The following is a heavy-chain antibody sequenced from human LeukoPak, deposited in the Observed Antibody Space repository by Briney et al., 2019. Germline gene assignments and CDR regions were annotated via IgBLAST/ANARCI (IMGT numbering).Heavy chain of an antibody. D-gene: IGHD4-17*01. CDR1: GGSISSGGYY. CDR2: IYYSGST. V-gene: IGHV4-31*03. Sequence: SETLSLTCTVSGGSISSGGYYWSWIRQHPGKGLEWIGYIYYSGSTYYNPSLKSRVTISVDTSKNQFSQKLSSVTAADTAVYYCARHYGDYGPAPHYYYYYMDVWGKGTTVTVSS. J-gene: IGHJ6*03. CDR3: ARHYGDYGPAPHYYYYYMDV.